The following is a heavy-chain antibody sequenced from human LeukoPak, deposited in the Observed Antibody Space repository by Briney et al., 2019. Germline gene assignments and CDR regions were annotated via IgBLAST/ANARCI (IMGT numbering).Heavy chain of an antibody. CDR2: IYYSGST. Sequence: SPSETLSLTCTVSGGSISSSSYYWGWIRQPPGKGLEWIGSIYYSGSTYYNPSLKSRVTISVDTSKNQFSLKLSSVTAADTAVYYCARHAYSSGWYFRWFDPWGQGTLVTVSS. V-gene: IGHV4-39*01. D-gene: IGHD6-19*01. CDR1: GGSISSSSYY. J-gene: IGHJ5*02. CDR3: ARHAYSSGWYFRWFDP.